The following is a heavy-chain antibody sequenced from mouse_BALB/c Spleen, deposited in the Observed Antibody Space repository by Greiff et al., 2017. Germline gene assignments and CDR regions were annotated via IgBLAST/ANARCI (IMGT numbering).Heavy chain of an antibody. V-gene: IGHV1-87*01. Sequence: QVQLKQSGAELARPGASVKLSCKASGYTFTSYWMQWVKQRPGQGLEWIGAIYPGDGDTRYTQKFKGKATLTADKSSSTAYMQLSSLASEDSAVYYCARSSYYGIDYAMDYWGQGTSVTVSS. CDR3: ARSSYYGIDYAMDY. D-gene: IGHD2-1*01. CDR2: IYPGDGDT. CDR1: GYTFTSYW. J-gene: IGHJ4*01.